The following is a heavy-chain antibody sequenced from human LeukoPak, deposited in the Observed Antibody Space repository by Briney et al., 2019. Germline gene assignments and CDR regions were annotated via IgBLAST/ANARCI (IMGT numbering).Heavy chain of an antibody. CDR3: AGIDNGGRGDAFDI. Sequence: SETLSLTCTVSGGSISSSYWTWIRQPDGKGLEWIGRVYTSGYTNYNPSLRSRVTMSIDTSKNQFSLKLTSVTAADTAMYYCAGIDNGGRGDAFDIWGQGTMVTVSS. CDR2: VYTSGYT. CDR1: GGSISSSY. D-gene: IGHD4-23*01. V-gene: IGHV4-4*07. J-gene: IGHJ3*02.